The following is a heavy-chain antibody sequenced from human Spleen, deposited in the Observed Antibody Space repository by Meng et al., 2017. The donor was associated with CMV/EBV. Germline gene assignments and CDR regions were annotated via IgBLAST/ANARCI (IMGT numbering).Heavy chain of an antibody. CDR1: GFTVSNNY. V-gene: IGHV3-30*03. D-gene: IGHD3-22*01. Sequence: GGSLRLSCAVSGFTVSNNYMSWVRQAPGKGLEWVAVISSDGRNKYYADSVMGRFTISRDNSKNTLYLQMSSLRAEDTTIYYCARDRSPLYDSSGRGVDYWGQGTLVTVSS. CDR2: ISSDGRNK. CDR3: ARDRSPLYDSSGRGVDY. J-gene: IGHJ4*02.